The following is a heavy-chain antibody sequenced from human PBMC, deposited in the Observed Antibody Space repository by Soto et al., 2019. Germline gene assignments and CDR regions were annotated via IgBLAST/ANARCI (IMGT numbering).Heavy chain of an antibody. J-gene: IGHJ4*02. CDR2: IWYDGSNK. CDR1: GFTFSSYV. CDR3: ARDPARIQLWLSFDY. V-gene: IGHV3-33*01. Sequence: QVQLVESGGGVVPPGRSLRLSCAASGFTFSSYVMHWVRQAPGKGQEWVAVIWYDGSNKYYADSEKGRFTISRDNSKNSLYLQINSLSAEETAYYYCARDPARIQLWLSFDYWGQGTLVTVSS. D-gene: IGHD5-18*01.